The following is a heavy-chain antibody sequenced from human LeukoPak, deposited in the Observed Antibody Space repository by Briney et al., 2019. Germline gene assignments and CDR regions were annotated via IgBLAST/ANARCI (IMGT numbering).Heavy chain of an antibody. D-gene: IGHD3-22*01. Sequence: ASETLSLTCSVSGDSISTSSYYWGWIRQPPGKGLEWIGTIYYSGSTYYNPSLTSRVTISVDTSKNQFSLKLSSVTAADTAVYYCTRGSIAYYYMDVWGKGTTVTISS. CDR2: IYYSGST. V-gene: IGHV4-39*07. CDR1: GDSISTSSYY. J-gene: IGHJ6*03. CDR3: TRGSIAYYYMDV.